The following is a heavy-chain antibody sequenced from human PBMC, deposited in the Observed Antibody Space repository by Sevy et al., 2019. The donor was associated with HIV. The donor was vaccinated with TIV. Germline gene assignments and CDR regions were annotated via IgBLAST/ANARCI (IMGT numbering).Heavy chain of an antibody. CDR2: TYYRSKWYN. J-gene: IGHJ4*02. V-gene: IGHV6-1*01. D-gene: IGHD6-6*01. CDR1: GDSVSSNSAA. CDR3: ARGTPYSSSSELDEGLFDY. Sequence: SQTLSLTCAISGDSVSSNSAAWNWIRQSPSRGLEWLGRTYYRSKWYNDYAVSVKSRITINPDTSKNQFYLQLNSVTPEDTAVYYCARGTPYSSSSELDEGLFDYWGQGTLVTVSS.